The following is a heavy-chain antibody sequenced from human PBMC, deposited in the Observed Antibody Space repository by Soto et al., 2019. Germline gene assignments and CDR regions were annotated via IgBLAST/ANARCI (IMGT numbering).Heavy chain of an antibody. J-gene: IGHJ4*02. CDR3: AATIFGVGN. CDR1: GFTFRNYE. Sequence: SLRLSCAASGFTFRNYEMHWVRQAPGKGLEWLSCVHSGGDDIFYEDSVKGRFTISRDNTKNSLYLQMNSLRAEDTAVYYCAATIFGVGNWGMGTLVTV. V-gene: IGHV3-48*03. D-gene: IGHD3-3*02. CDR2: VHSGGDDI.